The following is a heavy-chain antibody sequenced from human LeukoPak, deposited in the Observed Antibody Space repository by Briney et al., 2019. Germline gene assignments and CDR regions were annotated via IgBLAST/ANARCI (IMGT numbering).Heavy chain of an antibody. CDR1: GDSVSSNNAA. J-gene: IGHJ1*01. V-gene: IGHV6-1*01. Sequence: SQTLSLTCAISGDSVSSNNAAWNWIRQSPSRGLEWLGRTYYRSKWYNGYALSMKSRITINPDTSKNQFSLQLNSVTAADTAVYYCVANGWYSLEHWGQGTLVIVSS. D-gene: IGHD6-19*01. CDR3: VANGWYSLEH. CDR2: TYYRSKWYN.